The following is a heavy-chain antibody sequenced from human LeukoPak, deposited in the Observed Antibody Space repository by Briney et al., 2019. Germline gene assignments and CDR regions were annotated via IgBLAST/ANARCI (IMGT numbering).Heavy chain of an antibody. Sequence: SQTLSLTCTVSGGSISSGSYYWSWIRQTAGKGLEWIGRIYTSGSTNYNPSLKSRVTISVDTSKNQFSLKLSSVTAADTAVYYCARAGYYDFWSGYYAFDYWGQGTLVTVSS. V-gene: IGHV4-61*02. D-gene: IGHD3-3*01. CDR3: ARAGYYDFWSGYYAFDY. CDR1: GGSISSGSYY. J-gene: IGHJ4*02. CDR2: IYTSGST.